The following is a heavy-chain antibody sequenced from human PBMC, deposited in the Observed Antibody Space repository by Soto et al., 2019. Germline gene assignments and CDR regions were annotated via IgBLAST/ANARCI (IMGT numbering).Heavy chain of an antibody. J-gene: IGHJ5*02. V-gene: IGHV3-48*03. D-gene: IGHD3-22*01. CDR2: ISSSGSTI. CDR3: ARDLHRRDYYDSSGHIGDT. Sequence: GGSLRLSCAASGFTFSSYEMNWVRQAPGKGLEWVSYISSSGSTIYYADSVKGRFTIYRDNAKNSLYLQMNSLRAEDTAVYYCARDLHRRDYYDSSGHIGDTWGQGTLVTVSS. CDR1: GFTFSSYE.